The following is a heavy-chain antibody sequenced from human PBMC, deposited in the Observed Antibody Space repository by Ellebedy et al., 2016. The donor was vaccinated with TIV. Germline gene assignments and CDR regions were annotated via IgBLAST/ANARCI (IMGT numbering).Heavy chain of an antibody. Sequence: ATVKVSCXASGYTFTSYHMHWVRQAPGQGLEWMGIINPSGGSTRYAQKFQGRVTMTRDTSTGTVYMDLSSLRSEDTAVYYCARGPPHCTSTTCYTGYFDCWGQGILVTVSS. D-gene: IGHD2-2*02. CDR1: GYTFTSYH. V-gene: IGHV1-46*01. CDR2: INPSGGST. CDR3: ARGPPHCTSTTCYTGYFDC. J-gene: IGHJ4*02.